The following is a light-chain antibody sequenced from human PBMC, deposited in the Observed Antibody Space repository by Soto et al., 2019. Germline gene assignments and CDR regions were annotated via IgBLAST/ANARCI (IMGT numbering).Light chain of an antibody. CDR3: SSYTSSNTLV. CDR1: SSDIGGYNY. Sequence: QSPLAQPASVSGSPGQSITISCTGGSSDIGGYNYVSWFQQHPGKAPKLMIYEVTNRPSGVSNRFSGSKSGSTASLTISGLQAEDEADYYCSSYTSSNTLVFGTGTKLTVL. V-gene: IGLV2-14*01. CDR2: EVT. J-gene: IGLJ1*01.